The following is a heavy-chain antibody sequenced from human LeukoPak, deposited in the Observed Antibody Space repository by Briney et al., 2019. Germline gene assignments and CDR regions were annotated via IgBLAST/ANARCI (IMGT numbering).Heavy chain of an antibody. V-gene: IGHV3-9*01. CDR2: ISWNSGSI. Sequence: GGSLRLSCAASGFTFDDYAMHWVRQAPGKGLEWVSGISWNSGSIGYADSVKGRFTISRDNAKNSLYLQMDSLRAEDTALYYCAKEMATTPCFDYWGQGTLVTVSS. CDR3: AKEMATTPCFDY. CDR1: GFTFDDYA. J-gene: IGHJ4*02. D-gene: IGHD5-24*01.